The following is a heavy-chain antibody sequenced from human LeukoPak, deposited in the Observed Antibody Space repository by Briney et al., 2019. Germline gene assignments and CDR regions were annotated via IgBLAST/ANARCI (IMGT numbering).Heavy chain of an antibody. D-gene: IGHD4-17*01. CDR1: GYSFSNFH. CDR2: VSPKTGDR. V-gene: IGHV1-8*01. Sequence: ASVKVSCKASGYSFSNFHINWVRQASGQGLEWIGWVSPKTGDRGYALKFQGRVTMTSDTSETTVYMEVRSLTSEDTAVYYCALTTYGDYVRRWGQGTLVTVSS. J-gene: IGHJ4*02. CDR3: ALTTYGDYVRR.